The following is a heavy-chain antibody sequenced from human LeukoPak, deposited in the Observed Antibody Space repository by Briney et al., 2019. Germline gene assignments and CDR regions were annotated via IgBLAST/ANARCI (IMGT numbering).Heavy chain of an antibody. V-gene: IGHV4-38-2*02. J-gene: IGHJ3*02. D-gene: IGHD5/OR15-5a*01. CDR2: IYHSGST. CDR3: ARDVGVYGVIDAFDI. Sequence: SETLSLTCTVSGCSISSGYYWGWIRQPPGKGLEWIGSIYHSGSTYYNPSLKSRVTISVDTSKNQFSLKLSSVTAADTAVYYCARDVGVYGVIDAFDIWGQGTMVTVSS. CDR1: GCSISSGYY.